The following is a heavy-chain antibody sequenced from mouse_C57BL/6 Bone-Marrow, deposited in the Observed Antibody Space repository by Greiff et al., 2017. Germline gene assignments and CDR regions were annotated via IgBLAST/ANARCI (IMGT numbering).Heavy chain of an antibody. CDR1: GYTFTDYY. D-gene: IGHD1-1*01. CDR2: INPNNGGT. V-gene: IGHV1-26*01. CDR3: AYYGSSYPYWYFDV. Sequence: VQLQQSGPELVKPGASVKISCKASGYTFTDYYMYWVKQSHGKSLEWIGDINPNNGGTSYNQKLKGKATLTVDKSSSTAYMALRSLTSEDSAVYYCAYYGSSYPYWYFDVWGTGTTVTGSS. J-gene: IGHJ1*03.